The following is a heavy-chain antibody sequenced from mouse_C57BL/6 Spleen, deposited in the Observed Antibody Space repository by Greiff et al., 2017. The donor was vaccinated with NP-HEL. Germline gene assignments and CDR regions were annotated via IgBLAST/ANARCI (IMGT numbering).Heavy chain of an antibody. Sequence: EVQRVESEGGLVQPGSSMKLSSTASGFTFSDYYMAWVRQVPEKGLEWVANINYDGSSTYYLDSLKSRFIISRDNAKNILYLQMSSLKSEDTATYYCARGIHYFDYWGQGTTLTVSS. CDR3: ARGIHYFDY. J-gene: IGHJ2*01. CDR2: INYDGSST. CDR1: GFTFSDYY. V-gene: IGHV5-16*01.